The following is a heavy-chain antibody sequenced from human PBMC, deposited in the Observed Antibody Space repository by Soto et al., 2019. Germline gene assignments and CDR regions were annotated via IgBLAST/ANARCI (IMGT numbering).Heavy chain of an antibody. CDR2: ISYDGSNK. D-gene: IGHD3-22*01. J-gene: IGHJ4*02. V-gene: IGHV3-30*18. CDR3: AKEENYYDTTPWGIDY. Sequence: QVQLVESGGGVVQPGRSLRLSCAASGFTVSSYGMYGVRQAPGKGLEWVAVISYDGSNKYYADSVKGRFTISRDISKKTLYLQMNSLRVEDTAVYYCAKEENYYDTTPWGIDYWGQGTLVSVSS. CDR1: GFTVSSYG.